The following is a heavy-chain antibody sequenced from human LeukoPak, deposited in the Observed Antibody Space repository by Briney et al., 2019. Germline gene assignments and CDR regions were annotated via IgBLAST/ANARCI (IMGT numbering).Heavy chain of an antibody. D-gene: IGHD4-11*01. J-gene: IGHJ5*02. CDR2: MNPNSGNT. CDR1: GYTFSNYD. CDR3: ARAENDYTKFDP. Sequence: ASVKVSCKAAGYTFSNYDINWVRQATGQGLEWMGWMNPNSGNTGYAQKFQGRVTMTRNTSISTAYMELSSLRSEDTAVYYCARAENDYTKFDPWGQGTLVTVSS. V-gene: IGHV1-8*01.